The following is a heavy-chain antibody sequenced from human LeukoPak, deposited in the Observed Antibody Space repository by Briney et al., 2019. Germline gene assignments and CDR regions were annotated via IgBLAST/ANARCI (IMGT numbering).Heavy chain of an antibody. V-gene: IGHV3-21*01. CDR2: ISSSSSYI. Sequence: GGSLRLSCAASGFTFSSYSMNWVRQAPGKGLEWVSSISSSSSYIYYADSVKGRFTISRDNAKNSLYLQMNSLRAEDTAVYYCARDPRPHLYYYDSSGYSPYFDYWGQGTLVTVSS. D-gene: IGHD3-22*01. CDR3: ARDPRPHLYYYDSSGYSPYFDY. CDR1: GFTFSSYS. J-gene: IGHJ4*02.